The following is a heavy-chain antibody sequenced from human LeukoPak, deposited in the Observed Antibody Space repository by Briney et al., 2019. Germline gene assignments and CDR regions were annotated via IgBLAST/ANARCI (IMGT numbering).Heavy chain of an antibody. V-gene: IGHV3-7*03. CDR3: ARDSNPGDSSGYYDAFDI. D-gene: IGHD3-22*01. J-gene: IGHJ3*02. Sequence: GGSLRLSCATSGFIFSRDWMTWVRRAPGKGPEWVANIKGDGSKKNLVDSVKGRFTISRDNAKNSLYLEMSSLRAEDTAVYYCARDSNPGDSSGYYDAFDIWGQGTKVTVSS. CDR2: IKGDGSKK. CDR1: GFIFSRDW.